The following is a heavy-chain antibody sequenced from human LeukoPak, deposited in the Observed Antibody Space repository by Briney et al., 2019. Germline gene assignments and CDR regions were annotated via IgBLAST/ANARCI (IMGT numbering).Heavy chain of an antibody. CDR3: AKMLDYYDFWRGFDY. D-gene: IGHD3-3*01. J-gene: IGHJ4*02. CDR1: GFTFSSYA. Sequence: PGGSLRLSCAASGFTFSSYAMSWVRQAPGKGLEWVSAISGSGGSTYYADSVKGRFTISRDNSKNTLYLQMNSLRAKVTAVYYWAKMLDYYDFWRGFDYWGQGTLVTASS. CDR2: ISGSGGST. V-gene: IGHV3-23*01.